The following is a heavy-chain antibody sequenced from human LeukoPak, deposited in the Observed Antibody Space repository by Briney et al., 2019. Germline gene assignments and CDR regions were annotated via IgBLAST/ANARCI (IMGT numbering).Heavy chain of an antibody. CDR2: VDPEDGET. J-gene: IGHJ4*02. V-gene: IGHV1-69-2*01. Sequence: ATVKISCKVSGYTFTDYYMHWVQQAPGKGLEWMGLVDPEDGETIYAEKFQGRVTITADTSIDTAYMELSSLRSEDTAVYYCVKSTSEWLRWGGYFDYWGQGTLVTVSS. CDR1: GYTFTDYY. CDR3: VKSTSEWLRWGGYFDY. D-gene: IGHD5-12*01.